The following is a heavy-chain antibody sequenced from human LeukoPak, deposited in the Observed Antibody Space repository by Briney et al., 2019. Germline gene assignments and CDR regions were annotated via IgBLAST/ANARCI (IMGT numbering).Heavy chain of an antibody. CDR1: GGSISSSSYY. J-gene: IGHJ1*01. CDR2: IYYSGST. V-gene: IGHV4-39*07. Sequence: PSETLSLTCTVSGGSISSSSYYWGWIRQPPGKGLEWIGSIYYSGSTNYNPSLKSRVTISVDTSKNQFSLKLSSVTAADTAVYYCARRGIVGAISPAYFQHWGQGTLVTVSS. CDR3: ARRGIVGAISPAYFQH. D-gene: IGHD1-26*01.